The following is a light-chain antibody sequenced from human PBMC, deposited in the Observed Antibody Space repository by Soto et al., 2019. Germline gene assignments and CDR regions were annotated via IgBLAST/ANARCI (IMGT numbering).Light chain of an antibody. Sequence: QSALTQPPSVSGSPGQSVTISCTGTSSDFGSYNRVSWYQRPRGTGPKLMIYEVSNRPSGVPDRFSGSKSGNTASLTISGLQAEDEAEYYCSLYTSDSTYVFGTGTKVTVL. J-gene: IGLJ1*01. CDR3: SLYTSDSTYV. CDR1: SSDFGSYNR. CDR2: EVS. V-gene: IGLV2-18*01.